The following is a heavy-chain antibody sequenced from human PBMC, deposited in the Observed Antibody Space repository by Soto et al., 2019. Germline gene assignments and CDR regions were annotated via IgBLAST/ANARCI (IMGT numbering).Heavy chain of an antibody. CDR3: ARGNGPSIAVPGGGY. CDR1: GYTFTSYD. V-gene: IGHV1-8*01. Sequence: QVQLVQSGAEVKKPGASVKVSCKASGYTFTSYDINWVRQATGQGLEWMVGMNPNSGNPVYAQKFQGRITMTRNTSISTAYRELSSLSAEDTAVYYCARGNGPSIAVPGGGYWGQGSLVTVSS. D-gene: IGHD2-21*01. J-gene: IGHJ4*02. CDR2: MNPNSGNP.